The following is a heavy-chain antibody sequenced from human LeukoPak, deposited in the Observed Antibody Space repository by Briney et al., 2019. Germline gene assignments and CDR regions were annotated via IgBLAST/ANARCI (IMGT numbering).Heavy chain of an antibody. Sequence: GGSLRLSCTASGFSFSGHWKHWARQLPGKGLVWVSRISPTGSTTSYADSVKGRFTVSRDNAKNTLYLQVNNLRAEDTAVYYCARGPNSNWSGLDFWGQGTLLTVSS. J-gene: IGHJ4*02. D-gene: IGHD6-6*01. CDR3: ARGPNSNWSGLDF. CDR1: GFSFSGHW. CDR2: ISPTGSTT. V-gene: IGHV3-74*01.